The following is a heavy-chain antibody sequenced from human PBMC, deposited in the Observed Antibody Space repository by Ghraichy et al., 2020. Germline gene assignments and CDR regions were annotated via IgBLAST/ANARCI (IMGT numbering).Heavy chain of an antibody. J-gene: IGHJ4*02. CDR3: TKDPVGGQWAVDGADF. V-gene: IGHV3-30*02. CDR1: RFTFSNNG. Sequence: GESLNISCAASRFTFSNNGMHWVRQAPGKGLEWVAFVRNDGNEKLYADSVKGRFTISRDNSKNTLYLQMNSLRVEDTAVYYCTKDPVGGQWAVDGADFWGQGSLVSVSS. CDR2: VRNDGNEK. D-gene: IGHD6-19*01.